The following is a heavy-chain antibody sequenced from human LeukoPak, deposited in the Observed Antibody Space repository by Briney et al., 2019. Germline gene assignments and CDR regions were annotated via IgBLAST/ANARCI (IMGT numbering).Heavy chain of an antibody. Sequence: ASVKVSCKASGYTFTGYYMHWVRQAPGQGLEWMGWINPNSGGRNYAQKFQDRVTMTRDTSISTAYMELSSLRSDDTAVYYCARVGKILNTMVRGALVSKDGFDIWGQGTLVTVSS. J-gene: IGHJ3*02. V-gene: IGHV1-2*02. CDR2: INPNSGGR. CDR3: ARVGKILNTMVRGALVSKDGFDI. D-gene: IGHD3-10*01. CDR1: GYTFTGYY.